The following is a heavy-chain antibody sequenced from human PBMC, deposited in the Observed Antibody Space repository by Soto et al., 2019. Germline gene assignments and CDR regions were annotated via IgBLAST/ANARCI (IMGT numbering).Heavy chain of an antibody. J-gene: IGHJ3*02. Sequence: GESLNLSCTGSGYSFTSYWIGWVRQMPGKGLEWMGIIYPGDSDTRYSPSFQGQVTISADKSISTAYLQWSSLKASDTAMYYCARPLEEEVDAFDIWGQGTMVTVSS. CDR3: ARPLEEEVDAFDI. V-gene: IGHV5-51*01. CDR1: GYSFTSYW. CDR2: IYPGDSDT.